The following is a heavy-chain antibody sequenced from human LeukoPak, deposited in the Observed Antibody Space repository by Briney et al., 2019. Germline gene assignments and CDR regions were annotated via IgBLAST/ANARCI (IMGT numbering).Heavy chain of an antibody. CDR3: ARGITMVREGFDY. Sequence: SVKVSCTASGGTFSSYAISWVRQAPGQGLEWMGGIIPIFGTANYAQKFQGRVTITADESTSTAYMELSSLRSEDTAVYYCARGITMVREGFDYWGQGTLVTVSS. J-gene: IGHJ4*02. V-gene: IGHV1-69*13. CDR1: GGTFSSYA. CDR2: IIPIFGTA. D-gene: IGHD3-10*01.